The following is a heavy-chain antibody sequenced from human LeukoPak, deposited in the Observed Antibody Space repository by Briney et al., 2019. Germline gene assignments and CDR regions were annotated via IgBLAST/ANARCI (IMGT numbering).Heavy chain of an antibody. V-gene: IGHV3-64D*09. CDR3: VKLALSGSYDY. Sequence: GGSLRLSCSASGFTFSRNAMHWVRQAPGKGPEYVSAISSDGGSTYYADSVKGRFTISRDNSKNTLYLQMSSLRAEDTAVYYCVKLALSGSYDYWGQGTLVTVSS. D-gene: IGHD1-26*01. J-gene: IGHJ4*02. CDR2: ISSDGGST. CDR1: GFTFSRNA.